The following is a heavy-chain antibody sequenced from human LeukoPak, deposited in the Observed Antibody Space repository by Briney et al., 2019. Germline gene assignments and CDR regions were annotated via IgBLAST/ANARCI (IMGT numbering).Heavy chain of an antibody. CDR3: VREIRAVAATPPDY. Sequence: GASVTVSCKASGYTFTSYYMHWVRQAPGQGLEWMGVINPSGGSTNYAQKFQGRVTMTRDMSTSTVYMELTSLRSEDTAVYYCVREIRAVAATPPDYWGQGTLVTVSS. D-gene: IGHD6-19*01. V-gene: IGHV1-46*01. J-gene: IGHJ4*02. CDR1: GYTFTSYY. CDR2: INPSGGST.